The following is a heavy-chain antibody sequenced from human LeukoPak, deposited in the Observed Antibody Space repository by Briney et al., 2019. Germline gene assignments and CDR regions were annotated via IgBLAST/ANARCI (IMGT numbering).Heavy chain of an antibody. CDR3: ARDLCGGGSCYPDVFDI. J-gene: IGHJ3*02. Sequence: GGSLRLSCAASGFTFSRNYMSWVRQAPGKGLEWVSVIYSGGDTYYADSVKGRFTISRDNSKNTLYLQRKRLRAEDTAVYYCARDLCGGGSCYPDVFDIWGQGTMVTVSS. CDR1: GFTFSRNY. D-gene: IGHD2-15*01. CDR2: IYSGGDT. V-gene: IGHV3-66*01.